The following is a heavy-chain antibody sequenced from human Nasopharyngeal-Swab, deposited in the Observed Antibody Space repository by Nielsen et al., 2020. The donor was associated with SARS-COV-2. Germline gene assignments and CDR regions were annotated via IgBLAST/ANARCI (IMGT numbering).Heavy chain of an antibody. V-gene: IGHV1-8*01. J-gene: IGHJ4*02. CDR3: ARAEQLSLV. Sequence: WVRQAPGQGLEWMGWMNPNSGNTGYAQKFQGRVTMTRNTSISTAYMELSSLRSEDTAVYYCARAEQLSLVWGQGTLVTVSS. D-gene: IGHD6-13*01. CDR2: MNPNSGNT.